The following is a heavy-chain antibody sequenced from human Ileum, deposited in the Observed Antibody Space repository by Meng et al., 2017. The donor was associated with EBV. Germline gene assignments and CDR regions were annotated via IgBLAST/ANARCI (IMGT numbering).Heavy chain of an antibody. D-gene: IGHD3-10*01. V-gene: IGHV1-3*01. Sequence: AVLKRPGAAMHVSCNAAGATSTKDASCWGREPPEQRLEWMGWVTPATGKTRYSEKSQHRRIITADDSATTAYMELKSVRSEDAAIYFCARGGRPLWAHWGQGTLVTVSS. CDR2: VTPATGKT. CDR3: ARGGRPLWAH. CDR1: GATSTKDA. J-gene: IGHJ4*02.